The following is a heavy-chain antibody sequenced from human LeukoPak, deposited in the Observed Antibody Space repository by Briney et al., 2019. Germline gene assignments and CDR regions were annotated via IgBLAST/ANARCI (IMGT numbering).Heavy chain of an antibody. D-gene: IGHD6-13*01. CDR1: GFTVSSNY. J-gene: IGHJ4*02. Sequence: GGSLRLSCAASGFTVSSNYMSWVRQAPGKGLEWVSVIYSGGSTYYADSVKGRFTISRDNSKNTLYLQMNSLRAEDTAVYYCARDPYSSSWYYFGYWGQGTLVTVSS. V-gene: IGHV3-66*01. CDR3: ARDPYSSSWYYFGY. CDR2: IYSGGST.